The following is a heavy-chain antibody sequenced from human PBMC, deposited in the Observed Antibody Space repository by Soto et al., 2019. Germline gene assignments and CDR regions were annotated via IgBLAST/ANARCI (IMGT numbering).Heavy chain of an antibody. D-gene: IGHD6-19*01. CDR3: AKDRVAVAGLKYYFDY. Sequence: GGSLRLSCAASGFTFSSYAMSWVRQAPGKGLEWVSAISGSGGSTYYADSVKGRFTISRDNSKNTLYLQMNSLRAEDTAVYYCAKDRVAVAGLKYYFDYWGQGTLVTVSS. CDR2: ISGSGGST. CDR1: GFTFSSYA. J-gene: IGHJ4*02. V-gene: IGHV3-23*01.